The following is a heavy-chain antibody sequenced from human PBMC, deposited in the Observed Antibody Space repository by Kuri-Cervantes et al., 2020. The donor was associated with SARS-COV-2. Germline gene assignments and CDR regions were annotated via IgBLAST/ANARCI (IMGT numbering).Heavy chain of an antibody. D-gene: IGHD6-19*01. Sequence: ESLKISCAVYGGSFSGYYWSWIRQPPGKGLEWIGEINHSGSTNYNPSLKSRVTISVDTSKNQFSLKLSSVTAADTAVYYCARGSPSGWYRVYDYWGQGTLVTVSS. CDR1: GGSFSGYY. V-gene: IGHV4-34*01. CDR3: ARGSPSGWYRVYDY. J-gene: IGHJ4*02. CDR2: INHSGST.